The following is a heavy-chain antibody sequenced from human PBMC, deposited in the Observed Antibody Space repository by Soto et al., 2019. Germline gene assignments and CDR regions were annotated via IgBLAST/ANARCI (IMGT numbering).Heavy chain of an antibody. J-gene: IGHJ3*02. CDR2: ISGSGGST. CDR1: GFTFSSYA. CDR3: AKDRIAVADPLPFDAFDI. D-gene: IGHD6-19*01. V-gene: IGHV3-23*01. Sequence: GGSLRLSCAASGFTFSSYAMSWVRQAPGKGLEWVSAISGSGGSTYYADSVKGRFTISRDNSKNTLYLQMNSLRAEDTAVYYCAKDRIAVADPLPFDAFDIWGKGTMVTVSS.